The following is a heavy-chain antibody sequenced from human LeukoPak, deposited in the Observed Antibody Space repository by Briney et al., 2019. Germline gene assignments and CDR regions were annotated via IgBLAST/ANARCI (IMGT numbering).Heavy chain of an antibody. Sequence: PSETLSLTCAVSGDSISSSNWWSWVRQPPGKGLEWIGEIYHSGSTNYNPSLKSRVTLSVDKSKNQFSLKLTSVTAADTAVYYCARLRYSLLIDYWGQGTLVTVSS. CDR2: IYHSGST. CDR1: GDSISSSNW. V-gene: IGHV4-4*02. D-gene: IGHD2-8*01. CDR3: ARLRYSLLIDY. J-gene: IGHJ4*02.